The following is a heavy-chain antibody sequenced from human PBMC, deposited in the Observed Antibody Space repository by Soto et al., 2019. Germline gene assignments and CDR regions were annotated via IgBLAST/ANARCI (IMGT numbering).Heavy chain of an antibody. V-gene: IGHV1-18*01. CDR1: GYTFTSYG. D-gene: IGHD1-26*01. CDR2: ISAYNGNT. Sequence: ASVKVSCKASGYTFTSYGISWVRQAPGQGLEWMGWISAYNGNTNYAQKLQGRVTMTPDTSTSTAYMEMRSLRSDDTAVYYCARAFGLPSDELPYYYYMDVWGKGTTVTVSS. CDR3: ARAFGLPSDELPYYYYMDV. J-gene: IGHJ6*03.